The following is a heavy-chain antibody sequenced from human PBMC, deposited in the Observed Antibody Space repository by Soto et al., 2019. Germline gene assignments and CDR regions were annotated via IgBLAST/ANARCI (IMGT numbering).Heavy chain of an antibody. J-gene: IGHJ4*02. Sequence: QVQLVQSGAEVKKPGSSVKVSCKASGGTFSSYTISWVLQAPGQGLECMGRIIPLLGIANYAQKFQGRVTITADKSTSTAYMERSSLRSEDTAVYYCAMEYCSSTSCYRDYWGQGTLVTVSS. CDR1: GGTFSSYT. CDR2: IIPLLGIA. V-gene: IGHV1-69*02. D-gene: IGHD2-2*02. CDR3: AMEYCSSTSCYRDY.